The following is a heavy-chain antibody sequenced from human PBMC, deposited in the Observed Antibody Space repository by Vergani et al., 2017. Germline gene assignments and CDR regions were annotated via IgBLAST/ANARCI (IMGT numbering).Heavy chain of an antibody. CDR1: GYTFTSYG. Sequence: QVQLVQSGAEVKKPGASVKVSCKASGYTFTSYGISWVRQAPGQGLEWMGWISAYNGNTNYAQKLQGRVTMTTDTSTSTAYMELRSLRSEDTAVYYCARDAQLINYDFWSGYFKPRPNWFDPWGQGTLVTVSS. D-gene: IGHD3-3*01. CDR3: ARDAQLINYDFWSGYFKPRPNWFDP. V-gene: IGHV1-18*01. J-gene: IGHJ5*02. CDR2: ISAYNGNT.